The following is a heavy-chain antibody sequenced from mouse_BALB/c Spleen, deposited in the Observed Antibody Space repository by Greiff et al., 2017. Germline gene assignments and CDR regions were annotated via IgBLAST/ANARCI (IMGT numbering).Heavy chain of an antibody. CDR3: TRGYGYGAMDY. J-gene: IGHJ4*01. V-gene: IGHV14-4*02. CDR2: IDPENGDT. CDR1: GFNIKDYY. D-gene: IGHD1-2*01. Sequence: EVQLQQSGAELVRSGASVKLSCTASGFNIKDYYMHWVKQRPEQGLEWIGWIDPENGDTEYAPKFQGKATMTADTSSNTAYLQLSSLTSEDTAVYYCTRGYGYGAMDYWGQGTSVTVSS.